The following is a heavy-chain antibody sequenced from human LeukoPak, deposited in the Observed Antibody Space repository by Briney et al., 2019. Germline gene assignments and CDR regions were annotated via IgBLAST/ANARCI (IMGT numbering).Heavy chain of an antibody. D-gene: IGHD6-19*01. Sequence: SGGSLRLSCAASGFTFSSYSMNWVRQAPGKGLEWVSYISSSSSYIYYADSVKGRFTISRDNAKNSLYLQMNSLRAEETAVYYCARRLGGWHYYYYYYMDVWGKGTTVTVSS. CDR1: GFTFSSYS. CDR3: ARRLGGWHYYYYYYMDV. CDR2: ISSSSSYI. V-gene: IGHV3-21*01. J-gene: IGHJ6*03.